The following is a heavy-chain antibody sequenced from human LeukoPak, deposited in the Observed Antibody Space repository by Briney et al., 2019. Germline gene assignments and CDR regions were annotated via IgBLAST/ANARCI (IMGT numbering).Heavy chain of an antibody. CDR1: GYTFTSHG. J-gene: IGHJ4*02. V-gene: IGHV1-18*01. D-gene: IGHD2-2*02. CDR3: ARDCSSASCYNVY. Sequence: ASVKVSCKASGYTFTSHGFSWVRQAPGQGLEWMGWISTYNGDTNYAQNLQGRVTMTIDTSTSTAYMEMRSLRSDDTAVYYCARDCSSASCYNVYWGQGTLVTVSS. CDR2: ISTYNGDT.